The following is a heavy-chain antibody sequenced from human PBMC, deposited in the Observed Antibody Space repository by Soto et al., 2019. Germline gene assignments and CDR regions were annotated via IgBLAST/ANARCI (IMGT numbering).Heavy chain of an antibody. V-gene: IGHV4-39*01. D-gene: IGHD3-3*01. CDR3: ARLYSRSYDDVWSGYGFDY. CDR2: IYYSGST. J-gene: IGHJ4*02. CDR1: GGSISSSSYY. Sequence: QRQLQDSGPGLVKPSETLSLTCTVSGGSISSSSYYWGWIRQPPGKGLEWIGSIYYSGSTYYNPSLKSRVTLSVDTSKNQSSLKLSSVTAADTAVYYCARLYSRSYDDVWSGYGFDYWGQGTLVTVSS.